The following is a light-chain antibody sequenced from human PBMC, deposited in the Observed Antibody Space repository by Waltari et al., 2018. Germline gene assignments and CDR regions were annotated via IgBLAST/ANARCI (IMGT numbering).Light chain of an antibody. CDR3: QSYDSRVSVV. J-gene: IGLJ2*01. Sequence: QSVLTQPPSVSGAPGQRVTISCTGSSSNLGADYDVHWYQQIPGTAPKLLIYGNNNRPSGVPDRFSGSKSGTSASLAITGLRAEDEADYFCQSYDSRVSVVFGGGTKLTVL. CDR2: GNN. CDR1: SSNLGADYD. V-gene: IGLV1-40*01.